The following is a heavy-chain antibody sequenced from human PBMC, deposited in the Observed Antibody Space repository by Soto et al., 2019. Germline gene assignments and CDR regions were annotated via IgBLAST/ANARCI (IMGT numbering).Heavy chain of an antibody. CDR1: GFSLNARPVG. CDR3: AHRGDFHGNGNGGYFDY. V-gene: IGHV2-5*02. J-gene: IGHJ4*02. D-gene: IGHD1-1*01. CDR2: IYWDDDK. Sequence: QITLKESGPTRVKPTQTLTLTCTFSGFSLNARPVGVGWIRQPPGKALERLALIYWDDDKRYSPSLNSRLTITKDTSKNQVVLTMTNMDPVDTAIDYFAHRGDFHGNGNGGYFDYWGQGALVTVSA.